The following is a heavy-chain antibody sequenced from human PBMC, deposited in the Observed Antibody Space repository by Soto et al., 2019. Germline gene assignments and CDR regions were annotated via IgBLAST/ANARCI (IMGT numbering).Heavy chain of an antibody. CDR3: ARARMVRGVRYGMDV. Sequence: XGSLSLSWPVAGFTFSSYRMDWVRQAPGKGLEWVSYISSSSSTIYYADSVKGRFTISRDNAKNSLYLQMNSLRDEDTAVYYCARARMVRGVRYGMDVWGQGTTVTVSS. CDR1: GFTFSSYR. V-gene: IGHV3-48*02. D-gene: IGHD3-10*01. CDR2: ISSSSSTI. J-gene: IGHJ6*02.